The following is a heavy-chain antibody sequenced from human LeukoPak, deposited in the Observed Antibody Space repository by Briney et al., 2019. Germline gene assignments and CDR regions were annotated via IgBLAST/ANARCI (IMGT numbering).Heavy chain of an antibody. D-gene: IGHD4-11*01. V-gene: IGHV3-21*01. CDR3: ARKGLSNYGGNFDY. J-gene: IGHJ4*02. CDR1: GFTFSSYS. CDR2: ISSSSSYI. Sequence: GGSLRLSCAASGFTFSSYSMNWVRQAPGKGLEWVSSISSSSSYIYYADSVKGRFTISRDNAKNSLYLQMNSLRAEDTAVYYCARKGLSNYGGNFDYWGQGTLVTVSS.